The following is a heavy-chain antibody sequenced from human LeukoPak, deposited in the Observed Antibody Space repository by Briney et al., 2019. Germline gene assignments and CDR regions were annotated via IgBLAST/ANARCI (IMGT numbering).Heavy chain of an antibody. V-gene: IGHV3-30*02. CDR2: IRFDESNK. J-gene: IGHJ4*02. CDR3: AKDLRGQELAPSFFDY. D-gene: IGHD6-13*01. Sequence: PGGSLRLSCAASGSTFSTYGIHWVRQAPGKGLEWVAFIRFDESNKYYADSVKGRFTISRDNSKNTLYLQMNSLRAEDTGVYYCAKDLRGQELAPSFFDYWGQGTLVTVSS. CDR1: GSTFSTYG.